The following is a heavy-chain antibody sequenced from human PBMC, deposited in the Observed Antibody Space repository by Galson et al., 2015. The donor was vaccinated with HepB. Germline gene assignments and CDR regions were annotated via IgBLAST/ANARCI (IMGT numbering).Heavy chain of an antibody. CDR2: ISAYNGHT. CDR3: ARIASGWTHNDY. J-gene: IGHJ4*02. Sequence: SVKVSCKASGYTFSNYGITWVRQAPGQGLEWMGWISAYNGHTKYAQKLQGRVTMTTDTSTTTAYMDLRTLRSDDTAVYYCARIASGWTHNDYWGQGTLVTVSS. D-gene: IGHD6-19*01. V-gene: IGHV1-18*04. CDR1: GYTFSNYG.